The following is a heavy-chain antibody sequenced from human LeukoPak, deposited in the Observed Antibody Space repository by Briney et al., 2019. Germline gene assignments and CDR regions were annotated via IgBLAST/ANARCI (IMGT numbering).Heavy chain of an antibody. D-gene: IGHD5-12*01. CDR1: EYTFTRYA. J-gene: IGHJ4*02. CDR3: AREGVDWATRPYFDY. CDR2: INAGNGDT. V-gene: IGHV1-3*01. Sequence: ASVKVSCKTSEYTFTRYAMHWVRQAPGQRLEWMGWINAGNGDTKYSQKFQGRVTITRDTSASTAYMELSSLRSEDTALYYCAREGVDWATRPYFDYWGQGTLVTVSS.